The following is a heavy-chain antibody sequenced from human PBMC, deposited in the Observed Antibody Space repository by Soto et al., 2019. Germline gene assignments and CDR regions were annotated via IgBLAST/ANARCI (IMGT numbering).Heavy chain of an antibody. CDR2: IIPMFGIT. D-gene: IGHD3-16*01. CDR1: GATFSSST. CDR3: AAGALTFGGVINA. V-gene: IGHV1-69*02. Sequence: QVQLVQSGADVKKPGSSVKVSCKASGATFSSSTFTWVRQAPGQGLEWMGRIIPMFGITNSAQKFQGRLGITADETTNTEFMDMSSLTSDDTAIYYCAAGALTFGGVINAWGQGTLVTVSS. J-gene: IGHJ4*02.